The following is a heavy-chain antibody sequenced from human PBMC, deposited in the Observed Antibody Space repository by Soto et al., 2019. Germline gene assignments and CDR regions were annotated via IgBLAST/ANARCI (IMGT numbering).Heavy chain of an antibody. D-gene: IGHD3-22*01. CDR2: IYPGDSDT. J-gene: IGHJ3*02. CDR1: GYSFTSYW. CDR3: ARPPRYYYDSKGAFDI. Sequence: GESLKISCKGSGYSFTSYWIGWVRQMPGKGLEWMGIIYPGDSDTRYSPSFQGQVTISADKSISTAYLQWSSLKASDTAVYYCARPPRYYYDSKGAFDIWGQGTMVTVSS. V-gene: IGHV5-51*01.